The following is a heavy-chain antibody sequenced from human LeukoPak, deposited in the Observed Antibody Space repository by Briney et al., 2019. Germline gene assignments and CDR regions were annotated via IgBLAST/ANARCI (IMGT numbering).Heavy chain of an antibody. CDR2: MYTSGNT. CDR1: GGSISTYY. V-gene: IGHV4-4*07. Sequence: PSETLSLICTVSGGSISTYYWSWIRQPAGKGLEWIGRMYTSGNTNYNPSLKSRVTMSVDTSKKQFSLRLSSVTAADTAVYYCAREPVTGTSNFFDSWGQGTLVTVSS. J-gene: IGHJ4*02. CDR3: AREPVTGTSNFFDS. D-gene: IGHD6-19*01.